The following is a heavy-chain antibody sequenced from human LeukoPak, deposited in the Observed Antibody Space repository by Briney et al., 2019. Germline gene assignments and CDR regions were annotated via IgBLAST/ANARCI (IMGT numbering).Heavy chain of an antibody. D-gene: IGHD4-17*01. CDR1: GYTFTSYA. V-gene: IGHV1-3*01. CDR2: INAGNGNT. Sequence: ASVKVSCTASGYTFTSYAMHWVRQAPGQRLEWMGWINAGNGNTKYSQKFQGRVTITRDTSASTAYMELSSLRSEDTAVYYCATPHTTVTTYFDYWGQGTLVTVSS. J-gene: IGHJ4*02. CDR3: ATPHTTVTTYFDY.